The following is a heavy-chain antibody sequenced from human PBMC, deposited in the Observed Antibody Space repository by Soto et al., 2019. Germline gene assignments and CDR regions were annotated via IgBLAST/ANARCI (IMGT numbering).Heavy chain of an antibody. J-gene: IGHJ6*02. CDR1: GFTFTSSA. V-gene: IGHV1-58*02. CDR2: IVVGGGNT. D-gene: IGHD7-27*01. Sequence: SVKVSCKASGFTFTSSAMQWVRQARGQRLEWIGWIVVGGGNTNYAQKFQERVTITRDMSTSTAYMELSSLRAEDTALYYCAKDFLQDWGQDYYYGMDVWGQGTTVTVSS. CDR3: AKDFLQDWGQDYYYGMDV.